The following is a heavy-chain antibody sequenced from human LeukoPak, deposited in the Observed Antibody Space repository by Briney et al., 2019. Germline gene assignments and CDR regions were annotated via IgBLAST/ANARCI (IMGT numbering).Heavy chain of an antibody. J-gene: IGHJ4*02. D-gene: IGHD6-19*01. CDR2: ISYDGSNK. CDR1: GFTFSSYA. Sequence: GGSLRLSCAASGFTFSSYAMHWVRQAPGKGLEWVAVISYDGSNKYYADSVKGRFTISRDNSKNMLYLQMNSLRVEDTAVYYCAKDVAPDSGWDLDYWGQGTLVTVSS. V-gene: IGHV3-30-3*01. CDR3: AKDVAPDSGWDLDY.